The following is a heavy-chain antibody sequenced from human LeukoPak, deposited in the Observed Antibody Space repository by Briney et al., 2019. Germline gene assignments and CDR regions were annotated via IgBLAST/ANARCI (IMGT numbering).Heavy chain of an antibody. CDR1: GASFGSHY. CDR3: ARRYYYHSSGYYYSYLDY. D-gene: IGHD3-22*01. CDR2: VYYDGTT. J-gene: IGHJ4*02. V-gene: IGHV4-59*11. Sequence: SETLSLTCTVSGASFGSHYWTWVRQPPGEGLEWIGYVYYDGTTNYNPSLKGRVTISIDTSNNQFSLNLRSVTAADTAIYYCARRYYYHSSGYYYSYLDYWGQGALVTVSS.